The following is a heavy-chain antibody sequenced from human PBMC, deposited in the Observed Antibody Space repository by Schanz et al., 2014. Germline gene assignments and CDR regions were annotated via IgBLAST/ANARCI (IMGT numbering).Heavy chain of an antibody. D-gene: IGHD6-13*01. J-gene: IGHJ4*02. V-gene: IGHV3-21*05. Sequence: VQLVESGGGVVQPGRSLRLSCAASGFTFSNHGMHWVRQSPGKGLEWVSYISSSGSYTNYADSVKGRFTTSRDNGKKSMYLQMNSLRAEDTAVYYCARLDSSSWYPRYWGQGTLVTVSS. CDR3: ARLDSSSWYPRY. CDR2: ISSSGSYT. CDR1: GFTFSNHG.